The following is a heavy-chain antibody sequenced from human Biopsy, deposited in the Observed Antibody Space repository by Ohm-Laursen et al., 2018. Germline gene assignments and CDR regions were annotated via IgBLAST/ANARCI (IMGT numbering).Heavy chain of an antibody. CDR1: GGSFTGHY. CDR3: ARGSNDFGGLYFPR. V-gene: IGHV4-59*11. D-gene: IGHD4-23*01. CDR2: ISYTGYT. J-gene: IGHJ4*02. Sequence: SETLSLTCGVYGGSFTGHYWSWIRQPPGKGLEWIGHISYTGYTSYNASLKSRVTISVDTSRNHFSLRLSSLTAADTAVYYCARGSNDFGGLYFPRWGQGTLLTVSS.